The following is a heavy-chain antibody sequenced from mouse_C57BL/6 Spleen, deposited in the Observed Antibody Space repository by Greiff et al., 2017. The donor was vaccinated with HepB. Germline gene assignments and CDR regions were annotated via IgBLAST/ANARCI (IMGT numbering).Heavy chain of an antibody. V-gene: IGHV5-9*01. CDR2: ISGGGGNT. Sequence: EVKVVESGGGLVKPGGSLKLSCAASGFTFSSYTMSWVRQTPEKRLEWVATISGGGGNTYYPDSVKGRFTISRDNAKNTLYLQMSSLRSEDTALYYCATYYSNYVWFAYWGQGTLVTVSA. D-gene: IGHD2-5*01. CDR1: GFTFSSYT. J-gene: IGHJ3*01. CDR3: ATYYSNYVWFAY.